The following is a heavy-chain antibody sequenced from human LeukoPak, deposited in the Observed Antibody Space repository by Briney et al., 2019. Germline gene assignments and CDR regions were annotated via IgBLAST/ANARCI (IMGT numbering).Heavy chain of an antibody. V-gene: IGHV4-30-2*01. CDR2: IYHSGST. CDR3: ARRSESGSYSPFDY. J-gene: IGHJ4*02. CDR1: GGSISSGGYS. Sequence: KPSQTLSLTCAVSGGSISSGGYSWSWIRQPPGKGLEWIGYIYHSGSTYYNPSLKSRVTISVDTSKNQFSLKLSSVTAADTAVYYCARRSESGSYSPFDYWGQGTLVTVSS. D-gene: IGHD1-26*01.